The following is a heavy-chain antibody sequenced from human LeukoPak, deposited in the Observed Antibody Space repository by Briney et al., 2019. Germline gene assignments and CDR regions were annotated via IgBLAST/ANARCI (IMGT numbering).Heavy chain of an antibody. CDR2: TYYRSKWYN. J-gene: IGHJ4*02. Sequence: SQTLSLTCAISGDSVSSNSATWTWIRQSPSRGLEWLGRTYYRSKWYNDYAVSVKSRITINPDTSKNQFSLQLNSVTPEDTAVYYCARESLYSSEPLDYWGQGTLVTVSS. D-gene: IGHD6-25*01. CDR1: GDSVSSNSAT. V-gene: IGHV6-1*01. CDR3: ARESLYSSEPLDY.